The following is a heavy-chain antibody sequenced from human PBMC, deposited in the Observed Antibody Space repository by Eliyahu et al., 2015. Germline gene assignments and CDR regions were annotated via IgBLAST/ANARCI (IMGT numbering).Heavy chain of an antibody. CDR3: ARERRVATIFSRYQCMDV. CDR1: GFTFXNYX. D-gene: IGHD5-12*01. V-gene: IGHV3-7*03. Sequence: EVQLVESGGGLVQPGGSLRLSCAASGFTFXNYXMNWVRQAPGKGLEWVANIKEDGSEKHYVDFVKGRFTISRDNAKNSLHLQMNSLRVEDTAVYYCARERRVATIFSRYQCMDVWGTGTTVTVSS. J-gene: IGHJ6*03. CDR2: IKEDGSEK.